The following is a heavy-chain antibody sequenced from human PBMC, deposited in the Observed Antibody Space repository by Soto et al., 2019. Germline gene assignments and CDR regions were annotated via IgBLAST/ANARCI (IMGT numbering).Heavy chain of an antibody. Sequence: GGSXGRCCAGFVFTFISYTISVVRHAPGKGLEWVSAISGSGGRTYYADSVKGRFTISRDNSKNTLYLQMNSLRAEDTAVHYCAKDTLEQPGYNWFEPWGQATLV. CDR1: VFTFISYT. CDR2: ISGSGGRT. CDR3: AKDTLEQPGYNWFEP. V-gene: IGHV3-23*01. D-gene: IGHD1-1*01. J-gene: IGHJ5*02.